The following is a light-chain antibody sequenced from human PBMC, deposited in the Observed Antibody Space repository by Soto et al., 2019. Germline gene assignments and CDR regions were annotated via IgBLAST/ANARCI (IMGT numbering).Light chain of an antibody. V-gene: IGKV3-11*01. Sequence: EIVLTQSPATRSLSPGESATLSCRASQSVRNLLAWYQQRPGQAPRLLIYDTSNRATGIPARFSVSGSGADFTLTISSLETEDFAVYDGQQRYNWTITFGQGTRLEIK. J-gene: IGKJ5*01. CDR3: QQRYNWTIT. CDR2: DTS. CDR1: QSVRNL.